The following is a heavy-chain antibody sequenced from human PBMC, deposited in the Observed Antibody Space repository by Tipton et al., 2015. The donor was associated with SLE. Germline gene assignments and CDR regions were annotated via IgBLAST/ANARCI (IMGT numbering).Heavy chain of an antibody. CDR2: IYYSGST. CDR1: GDSISSTSYY. CDR3: ARQRVSHGGLVN. Sequence: TLSLTCTVSGDSISSTSYYWGWIRQPPGKGLEWIGSIYYSGSTSYNPSLKSRVTISVDTSKNQFSLKLRSVTAADTAVYYCARQRVSHGGLVNWGQGTLVTVSS. J-gene: IGHJ4*02. V-gene: IGHV4-39*07. D-gene: IGHD3-16*01.